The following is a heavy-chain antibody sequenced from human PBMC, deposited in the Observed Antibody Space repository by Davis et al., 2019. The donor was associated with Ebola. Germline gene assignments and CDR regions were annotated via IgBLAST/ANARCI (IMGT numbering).Heavy chain of an antibody. Sequence: GESLKISCAASGFILSSFSMTWIRQAPGKGLEWVASTRQYGGEEYYVDSVKGRFTISRDNARNSIYLQMNSLRADGTAVYYCARSWEGFTWGQGTLVTVSS. CDR3: ARSWEGFT. V-gene: IGHV3-7*01. J-gene: IGHJ5*02. D-gene: IGHD1-26*01. CDR1: GFILSSFS. CDR2: TRQYGGEE.